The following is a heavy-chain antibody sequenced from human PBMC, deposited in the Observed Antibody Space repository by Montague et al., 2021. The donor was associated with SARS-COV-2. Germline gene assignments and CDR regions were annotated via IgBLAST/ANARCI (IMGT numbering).Heavy chain of an antibody. V-gene: IGHV4-61*02. CDR3: ARERSADYYDGSGYPSYKYGMDF. J-gene: IGHJ6*02. Sequence: TLSLTCTVSGGSVSSGSYYWSWIRQPAGKGLEWIGRIYTSGSSNYNPSLKSRVTISVDTSKNQFSLKVSSVTAADTAVYYCARERSADYYDGSGYPSYKYGMDFWGQGTTVTVSS. CDR2: IYTSGSS. D-gene: IGHD3-22*01. CDR1: GGSVSSGSYY.